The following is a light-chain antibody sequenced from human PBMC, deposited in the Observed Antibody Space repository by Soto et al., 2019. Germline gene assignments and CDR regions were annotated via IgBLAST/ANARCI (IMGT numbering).Light chain of an antibody. CDR2: KAS. V-gene: IGKV1-5*03. Sequence: DIQMTQSPSTLSASVGDRVTITCRASQSISSWLAWYQQKPGKAPKLLIYKASSLESGVPSRFSGSGSGTEVTLNISSLQPDDFATYFCQQYNSYSRTFGQGTKVEIK. CDR1: QSISSW. CDR3: QQYNSYSRT. J-gene: IGKJ1*01.